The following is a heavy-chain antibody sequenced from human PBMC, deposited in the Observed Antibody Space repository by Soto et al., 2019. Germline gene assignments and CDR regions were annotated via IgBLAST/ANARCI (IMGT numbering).Heavy chain of an antibody. CDR1: GFTFSDHD. Sequence: PGGSLRLSCAGSGFTFSDHDIDWVRQAPGKGLEWVGRSRDKPQGYSTAYAASVKGRFTTSRDESKNSAYLQMNSLKTEDTAVYYCVRATYFSDSSGYTRCLDYWGQGTLVTVSS. CDR2: SRDKPQGYST. V-gene: IGHV3-72*01. D-gene: IGHD3-22*01. J-gene: IGHJ4*02. CDR3: VRATYFSDSSGYTRCLDY.